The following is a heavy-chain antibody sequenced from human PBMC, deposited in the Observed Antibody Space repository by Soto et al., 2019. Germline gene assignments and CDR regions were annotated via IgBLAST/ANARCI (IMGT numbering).Heavy chain of an antibody. V-gene: IGHV1-69*13. CDR3: ARTPIAVAGFDY. CDR2: IIPIFGTA. D-gene: IGHD6-19*01. CDR1: GGTFSSYA. Sequence: SVKVSCKASGGTFSSYAISWVRQAPGQGLEWMGGIIPIFGTANYAQKFQGRVTITADESTSTAYMELSSLRSEDTAVYYCARTPIAVAGFDYWGQGTLVTGSS. J-gene: IGHJ4*02.